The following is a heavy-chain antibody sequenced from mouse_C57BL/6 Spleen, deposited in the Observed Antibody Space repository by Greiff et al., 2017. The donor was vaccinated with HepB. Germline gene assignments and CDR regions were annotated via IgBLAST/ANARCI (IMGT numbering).Heavy chain of an antibody. D-gene: IGHD2-4*01. J-gene: IGHJ4*01. CDR3: ARHGEGLRRGYAMDY. V-gene: IGHV2-6-1*01. CDR1: GFSLTSYG. CDR2: IWSDGST. Sequence: QVQLKQSGPGLVAPSQSLSITCTVSGFSLTSYGVHWVRQPPGTGLEWLVVIWSDGSTTYNSALKSRLSISKDNSKSQVFLKMNSLQTDDTAMYYGARHGEGLRRGYAMDYWGQGTSVTVSS.